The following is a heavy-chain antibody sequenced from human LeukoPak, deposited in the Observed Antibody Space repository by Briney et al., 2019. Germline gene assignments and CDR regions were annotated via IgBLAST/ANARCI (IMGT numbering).Heavy chain of an antibody. D-gene: IGHD2-15*01. CDR1: GYSFSDYF. CDR2: SRSKARSYNT. V-gene: IGHV3-72*01. CDR3: GAGAGGIVPLDY. J-gene: IGHJ4*02. Sequence: GGSLSLSCAASGYSFSDYFMHWVRQTPGKGLEWVGRSRSKARSYNTEYGTSVKGRFTIARDDSNHVLWRQRNSLKREDAAVYYCGAGAGGIVPLDYWGQGTPVSVSS.